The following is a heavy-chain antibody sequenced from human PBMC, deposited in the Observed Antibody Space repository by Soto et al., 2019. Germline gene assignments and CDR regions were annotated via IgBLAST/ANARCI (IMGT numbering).Heavy chain of an antibody. V-gene: IGHV4-31*03. D-gene: IGHD2-15*01. J-gene: IGHJ6*02. Sequence: SETLSLTCTVSGGSISSGGYYWSWIRQHPGKGLEWIGYIYYSGSTYYNPSLKSRVTISVDTSKNQFSLKLSSVTAADTAVYYCARDVVRCSGGSCYSYYYYYYGMDVWGQGTTVTVSS. CDR1: GGSISSGGYY. CDR3: ARDVVRCSGGSCYSYYYYYYGMDV. CDR2: IYYSGST.